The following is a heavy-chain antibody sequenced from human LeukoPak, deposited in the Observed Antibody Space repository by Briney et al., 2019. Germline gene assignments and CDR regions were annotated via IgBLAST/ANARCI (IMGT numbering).Heavy chain of an antibody. V-gene: IGHV4-59*01. CDR1: GGSISSYY. Sequence: PSETLSLTCTVSGGSISSYYWSWIRQPPGKGLERIGYIYYSGSTNYNPSLKSRVTISVDTSKNQFSLKLSSVTAADTAVYYCARDIAVAGSLYDAFDIWGQGTMVTVSS. CDR2: IYYSGST. CDR3: ARDIAVAGSLYDAFDI. J-gene: IGHJ3*02. D-gene: IGHD6-19*01.